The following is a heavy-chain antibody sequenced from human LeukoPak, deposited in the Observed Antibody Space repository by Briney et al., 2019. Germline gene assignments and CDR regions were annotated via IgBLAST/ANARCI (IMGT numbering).Heavy chain of an antibody. V-gene: IGHV3-23*01. J-gene: IGHJ4*02. CDR2: ISGSGGTT. CDR3: AKASAVRGVIPTYYFDY. CDR1: GFTFSSYA. D-gene: IGHD3-10*01. Sequence: GGSLRLSCAASGFTFSSYAMSWVRQAPGKGLGWVSTISGSGGTTYYTGSVKGRFTISRDNSKNTLYVQMNSLRAEDTAVYYCAKASAVRGVIPTYYFDYWGQGALVTVSS.